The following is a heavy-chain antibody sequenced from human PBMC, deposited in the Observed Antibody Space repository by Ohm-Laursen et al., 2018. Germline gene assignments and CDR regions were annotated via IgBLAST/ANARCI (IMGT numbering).Heavy chain of an antibody. CDR3: AKEGTPGIAAAGCGY. Sequence: GSLRLSCAASGFAFSSYGMSWVRQAPGKGLEWVSGIRNSGDTTYYADSVKGRFTISRDNSKNTVYLEMNSLRAEDTAIYYCAKEGTPGIAAAGCGYWGQGTLVSVSS. CDR2: IRNSGDTT. CDR1: GFAFSSYG. V-gene: IGHV3-23*01. J-gene: IGHJ4*02. D-gene: IGHD6-13*01.